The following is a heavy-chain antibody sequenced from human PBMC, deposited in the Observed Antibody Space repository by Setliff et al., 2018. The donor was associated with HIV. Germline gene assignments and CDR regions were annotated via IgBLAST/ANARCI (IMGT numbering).Heavy chain of an antibody. J-gene: IGHJ4*02. Sequence: SETLSLTCAVYGGSLSGDYWSWIRQPPGKGLEWIGEINHSGRTKYNPSLKSRVTTSVDTSKNQFSLRLSSVTAADTAVYYCARGVRDNSGWSSYYFDYWGQGTLVTVSS. CDR2: INHSGRT. V-gene: IGHV4-34*01. CDR3: ARGVRDNSGWSSYYFDY. CDR1: GGSLSGDY. D-gene: IGHD6-19*01.